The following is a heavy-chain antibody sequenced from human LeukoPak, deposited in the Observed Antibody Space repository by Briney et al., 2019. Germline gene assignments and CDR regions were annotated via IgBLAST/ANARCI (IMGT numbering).Heavy chain of an antibody. J-gene: IGHJ3*02. CDR1: GYTFTGYY. V-gene: IGHV1-2*02. CDR2: INPNSGGT. D-gene: IGHD3-10*01. Sequence: ASLKVSCKASGYTFTGYYMHWVRQAPGQGLKWMGWINPNSGGTNYAQKFQGRVTMTRDTSISTAYMELSRLRSDDTAVYYCALRARGSGYYGSGSYSRAFDIWGQGTMVTVSS. CDR3: ALRARGSGYYGSGSYSRAFDI.